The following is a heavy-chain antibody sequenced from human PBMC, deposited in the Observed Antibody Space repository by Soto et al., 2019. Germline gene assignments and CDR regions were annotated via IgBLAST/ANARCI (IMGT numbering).Heavy chain of an antibody. Sequence: PSETLSLTCAVYGGSFSGYNWCWVRQPPGKGLEWIGVINNSGSTNYNPSLKNRVTISIDTSKNQFSLKLSSVTAADTAVYYCARHFYCSGGSCPAGGMDVWGQGTTVTVS. D-gene: IGHD2-15*01. CDR3: ARHFYCSGGSCPAGGMDV. CDR1: GGSFSGYN. V-gene: IGHV4-34*01. J-gene: IGHJ6*02. CDR2: INNSGST.